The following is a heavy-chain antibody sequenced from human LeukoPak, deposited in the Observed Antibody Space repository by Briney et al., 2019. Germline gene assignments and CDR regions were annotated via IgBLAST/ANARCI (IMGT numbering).Heavy chain of an antibody. CDR2: INPNSGGT. J-gene: IGHJ6*03. D-gene: IGHD5-18*01. V-gene: IGHV1-2*02. Sequence: ASVKVSCKASGYTFTGYYMHWVRQAPGQGLEWMGWINPNSGGTNYAQKFQGRVTMTRDTSISTAYMELSRLRSDDTAVYYCARDPTYSYGYIYYYMDVWGKGTTVTVSS. CDR1: GYTFTGYY. CDR3: ARDPTYSYGYIYYYMDV.